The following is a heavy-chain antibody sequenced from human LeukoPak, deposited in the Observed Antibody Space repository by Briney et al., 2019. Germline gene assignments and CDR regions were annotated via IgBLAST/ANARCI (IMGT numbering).Heavy chain of an antibody. CDR2: ISGGGGNK. D-gene: IGHD5-24*01. J-gene: IGHJ4*01. CDR3: ASRGGFKEGFDL. Sequence: GGSLRLSCAASGFTFSTYAMSWVRQAPGKGLEWVSSISGGGGNKFYADSVKGRFTISRDNSKNSLYLQMNSLRAEDTAVYYCASRGGFKEGFDLWGQGTLVTVSS. V-gene: IGHV3-23*01. CDR1: GFTFSTYA.